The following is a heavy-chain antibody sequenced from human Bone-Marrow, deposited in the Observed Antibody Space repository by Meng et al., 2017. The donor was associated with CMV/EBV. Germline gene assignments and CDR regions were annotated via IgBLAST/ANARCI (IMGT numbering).Heavy chain of an antibody. J-gene: IGHJ4*02. CDR3: ARDYYHN. Sequence: QVRLVEAGGGVVQPGRSLGLSCAASGFTFSSYAMHWVRQAPGKGLEWVAVISYDGSNKYYADSVKGRFTISRDNSKNTLYLQMNSLRAEDTAVYYCARDYYHNWGQGTLVTVSS. CDR2: ISYDGSNK. V-gene: IGHV3-30-3*01. CDR1: GFTFSSYA. D-gene: IGHD3-9*01.